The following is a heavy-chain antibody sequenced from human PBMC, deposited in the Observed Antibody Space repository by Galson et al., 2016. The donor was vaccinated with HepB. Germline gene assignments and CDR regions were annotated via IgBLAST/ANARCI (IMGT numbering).Heavy chain of an antibody. CDR2: ISINGGMT. D-gene: IGHD3-22*01. CDR1: GFIFSNYV. Sequence: SLRLSCAASGFIFSNYVMHWVRQAPGKGLEYVSAISINGGMTYYADSVKGRFTISRDNSKNTLYLQMSSLRAEDTAMYYCVNSPGDYYDSSGYYYRYWGQGTLVTVSS. V-gene: IGHV3-64D*06. J-gene: IGHJ4*02. CDR3: VNSPGDYYDSSGYYYRY.